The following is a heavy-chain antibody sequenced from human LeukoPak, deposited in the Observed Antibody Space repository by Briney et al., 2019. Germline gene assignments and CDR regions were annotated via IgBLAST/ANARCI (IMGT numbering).Heavy chain of an antibody. J-gene: IGHJ2*01. V-gene: IGHV4-34*01. Sequence: GSLRLSCAASGFTFSSSAMSWVRQPPGKGLEWIGEINHSGSTNYNPSLKSRVTISVDTSKNQFSLKLSSVTAADTAVYYCASLSRAWIQLWSRRGYFDLWGRGTLVTVSS. CDR2: INHSGST. CDR1: GFTFSSSA. D-gene: IGHD5-18*01. CDR3: ASLSRAWIQLWSRRGYFDL.